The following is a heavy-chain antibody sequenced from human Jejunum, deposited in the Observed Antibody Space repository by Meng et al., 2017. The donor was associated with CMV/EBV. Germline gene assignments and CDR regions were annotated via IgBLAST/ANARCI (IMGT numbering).Heavy chain of an antibody. J-gene: IGHJ6*02. CDR1: TYG. CDR3: ARLYGDYNNNYYYGMDV. Sequence: TYGINWVRQAPGQGLEWMGWISGYNGKAKYVQKFQGRVTVTTDTSTSTAYMELRSLRSDDTAVYYCARLYGDYNNNYYYGMDVWGQGTTVTVSS. CDR2: ISGYNGKA. V-gene: IGHV1-18*01. D-gene: IGHD4-17*01.